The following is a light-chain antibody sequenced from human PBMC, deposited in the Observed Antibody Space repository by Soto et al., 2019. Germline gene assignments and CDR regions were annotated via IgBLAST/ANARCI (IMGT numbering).Light chain of an antibody. CDR1: SSNIGAGYD. J-gene: IGLJ3*02. V-gene: IGLV1-40*01. CDR3: QSYDSSLRGWV. CDR2: GNN. Sequence: QSVLTQPPSVSGAPGQRVTISCTGSSSNIGAGYDVHWYQQLPGTAPKLLIYGNNNRPSGVPDRFSGSKSGTSASLAITGRQAEDEADYYCQSYDSSLRGWVFGGGTQLTVL.